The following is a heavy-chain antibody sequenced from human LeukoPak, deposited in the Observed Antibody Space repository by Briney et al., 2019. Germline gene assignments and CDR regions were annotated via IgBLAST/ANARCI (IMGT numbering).Heavy chain of an antibody. CDR1: GGSFSSYNYY. Sequence: SETLSLTCTVSGGSFSSYNYYWSWIRQPPGKGLEWIGSIYYTGSTYYNPSLKSRVTTSVDTSKNQFSLKLASVTAADTAVYYCARESTTMITRIQGGFDYWGQGTLVTVSS. V-gene: IGHV4-39*07. J-gene: IGHJ4*02. CDR2: IYYTGST. D-gene: IGHD4-23*01. CDR3: ARESTTMITRIQGGFDY.